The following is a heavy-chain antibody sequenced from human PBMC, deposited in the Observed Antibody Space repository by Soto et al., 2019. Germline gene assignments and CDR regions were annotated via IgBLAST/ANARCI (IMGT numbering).Heavy chain of an antibody. J-gene: IGHJ4*02. V-gene: IGHV4-39*01. CDR3: ARQGSGYDRYMDS. CDR1: GGSINNNRFY. CDR2: VYYNGGT. Sequence: QLQLQESGPGLVKPSETLSLTCSVSGGSINNNRFYGALIRQPPGRGLEWIGSVYYNGGTYYNPSLKSRVTMSIDTSTSQFFLRPSSVTAADTAVHYCARQGSGYDRYMDSWGQGTLVTVSS. D-gene: IGHD5-12*01.